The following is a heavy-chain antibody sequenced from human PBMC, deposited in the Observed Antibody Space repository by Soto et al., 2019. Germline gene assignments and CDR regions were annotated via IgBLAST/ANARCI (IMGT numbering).Heavy chain of an antibody. V-gene: IGHV4-61*01. D-gene: IGHD6-6*01. CDR1: GDSVTSGSYY. CDR3: ARLAARSWFDP. CDR2: IYYSGST. Sequence: PSETLSLTCIVSGDSVTSGSYYWSWIRQPPGKGLEWIGYIYYSGSTNYNPSLKSRVTISVDTSKNQFSLKLSSVTAADTAVYYCARLAARSWFDPWGQGTLVTVPQ. J-gene: IGHJ5*02.